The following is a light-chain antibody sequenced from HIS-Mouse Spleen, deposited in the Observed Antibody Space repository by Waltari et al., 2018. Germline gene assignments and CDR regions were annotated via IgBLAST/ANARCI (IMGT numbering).Light chain of an antibody. Sequence: SYELTQPSSVSVSPGQTARITCSGDVLAKKYARWFQQKPGQAPVLVIYKDSERPSGIPGRCAGSSSGTTVTLTIRGAQVEEEADYYCYSAADNNEVFGGGTKLTVL. J-gene: IGLJ3*02. CDR2: KDS. V-gene: IGLV3-27*01. CDR3: YSAADNNEV. CDR1: VLAKKY.